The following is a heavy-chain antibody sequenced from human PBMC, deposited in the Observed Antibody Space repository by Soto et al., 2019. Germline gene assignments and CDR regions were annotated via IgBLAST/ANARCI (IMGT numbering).Heavy chain of an antibody. J-gene: IGHJ6*03. D-gene: IGHD2-2*02. CDR2: MNPNSGNT. Sequence: ASVKVSCKASGGTFSSYTISWVRQAPGQGLEWMGWMNPNSGNTGYAQKFQGRVTMTRNTSISTAYMELSSLRSEDTAVYYCARILYCSSTSCYRYYYYMDVWGKGTTVTVS. CDR3: ARILYCSSTSCYRYYYYMDV. V-gene: IGHV1-8*02. CDR1: GGTFSSYT.